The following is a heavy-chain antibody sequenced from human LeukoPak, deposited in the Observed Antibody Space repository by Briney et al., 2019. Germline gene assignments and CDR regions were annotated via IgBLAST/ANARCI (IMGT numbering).Heavy chain of an antibody. CDR3: ARVIGSYGDSAY. J-gene: IGHJ4*02. CDR1: GFKFSSFS. Sequence: GGSLRLSCTASGFKFSSFSMNWARQAPGKWLEWLSYISSTSSAIYYADSVKGRFTISRDNAKNSLYLQMDSLRAEDTAIYYCARVIGSYGDSAYWGQGTLVTVSS. CDR2: ISSTSSAI. D-gene: IGHD3-16*01. V-gene: IGHV3-48*04.